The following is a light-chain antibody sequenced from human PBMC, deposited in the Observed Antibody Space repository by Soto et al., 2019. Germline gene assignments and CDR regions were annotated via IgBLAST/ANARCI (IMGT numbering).Light chain of an antibody. CDR3: AAWDDSLKSVV. CDR1: SPNIGSNF. Sequence: SVLTQPPSASGTPGQRVAISCSGSSPNIGSNFAYWYQQLPGTAPKLLILRNNQRPSGVPDRFSGSKSGTSASLAISGLRSEDEADYYCAAWDDSLKSVVFGGGTQLTVL. J-gene: IGLJ2*01. V-gene: IGLV1-47*01. CDR2: RNN.